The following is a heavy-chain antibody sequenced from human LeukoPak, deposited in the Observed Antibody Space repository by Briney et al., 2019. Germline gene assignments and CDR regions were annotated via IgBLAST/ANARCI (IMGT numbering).Heavy chain of an antibody. CDR1: GFTFSSYE. CDR2: ISSSGSTI. D-gene: IGHD6-19*01. Sequence: PGGSLRLSCAASGFTFSSYEMNWVRQAQGQGLERVSYISSSGSTIYYADSVKGRLTISRENAKNSLYRQMNGLRAEDTAVYYCAGYSSGWFGAFHIWGQGTMVTVSS. V-gene: IGHV3-48*03. J-gene: IGHJ3*02. CDR3: AGYSSGWFGAFHI.